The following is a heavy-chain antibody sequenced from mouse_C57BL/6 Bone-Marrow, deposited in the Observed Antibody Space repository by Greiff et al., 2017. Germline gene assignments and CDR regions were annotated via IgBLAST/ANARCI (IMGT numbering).Heavy chain of an antibody. CDR2: IDPETGGT. J-gene: IGHJ2*01. V-gene: IGHV1-15*01. CDR1: GYTFTDYE. CDR3: TRGKAYYSNYDYFDY. D-gene: IGHD2-5*01. Sequence: QVQLQQSGAELVRPGASVTLSCKASGYTFTDYEMHWVKQTPVHGLEWIGAIDPETGGTAYNQKFKGKAILTADKSSSTAYMELRSLTSEDSAVYYCTRGKAYYSNYDYFDYWGQGTTLTVSS.